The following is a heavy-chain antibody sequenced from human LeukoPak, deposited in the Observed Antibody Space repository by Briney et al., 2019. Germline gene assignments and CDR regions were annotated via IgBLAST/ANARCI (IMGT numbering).Heavy chain of an antibody. CDR2: ISNDGDT. CDR3: TRDDNWGHENFDF. J-gene: IGHJ4*02. D-gene: IGHD7-27*01. Sequence: GGSLRLSCAASGFSVSSNYMIWVRQGPGKGLECVSVISNDGDTYYADSVKGRFTISRDTSKNTVSLQMNSLRAEDTAMYYCTRDDNWGHENFDFWGQGTLVTVSS. V-gene: IGHV3-53*01. CDR1: GFSVSSNY.